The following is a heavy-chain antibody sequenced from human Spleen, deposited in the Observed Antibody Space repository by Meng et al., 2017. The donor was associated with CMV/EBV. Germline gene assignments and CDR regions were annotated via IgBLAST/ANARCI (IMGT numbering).Heavy chain of an antibody. Sequence: GESLKISCAASGFILSGYAMRWVRRAPGKGLEWVSSIGATAGGTYYADSVKGRFTISRDNSKNTLYLQMNSLRVEDTAIYYCARISVSSWLSFYFDSWGQGTLVTVSS. CDR1: GFILSGYA. CDR2: IGATAGGT. CDR3: ARISVSSWLSFYFDS. V-gene: IGHV3-23*01. J-gene: IGHJ4*02. D-gene: IGHD6-13*01.